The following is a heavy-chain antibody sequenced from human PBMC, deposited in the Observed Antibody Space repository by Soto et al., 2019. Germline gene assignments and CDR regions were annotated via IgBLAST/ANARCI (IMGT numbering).Heavy chain of an antibody. CDR1: GYTFTNYG. D-gene: IGHD6-19*01. V-gene: IGHV1-18*03. Sequence: QVQLVQSGAEVKKPGASVKVSCKASGYTFTNYGISWVRHAPGQGLEWMGWISADNGDTNYAQKLEDRVTMTTDTSTGKAHMELRSLTSDDMAVYYCARVGLSSGSTHVDFWGQGTLVTVSS. CDR3: ARVGLSSGSTHVDF. CDR2: ISADNGDT. J-gene: IGHJ4*02.